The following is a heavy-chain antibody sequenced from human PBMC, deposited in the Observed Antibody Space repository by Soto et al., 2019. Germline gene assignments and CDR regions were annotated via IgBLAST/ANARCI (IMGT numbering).Heavy chain of an antibody. CDR2: IIPIFGTA. J-gene: IGHJ5*02. CDR1: GGTFSSYA. D-gene: IGHD2-2*01. V-gene: IGHV1-69*12. Sequence: QVQLVQSGAEVKKPGSSVKVSCKASGGTFSSYAISWVRQAPGQGLEWVGGIIPIFGTANYAQKFQGRVTITADESTSTGYMELSSLRSEDTAVYGCAGSGGSSPNAEFDPWGQGTLVTVAS. CDR3: AGSGGSSPNAEFDP.